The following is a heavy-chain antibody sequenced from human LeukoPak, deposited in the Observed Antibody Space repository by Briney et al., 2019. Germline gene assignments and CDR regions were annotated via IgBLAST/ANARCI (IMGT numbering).Heavy chain of an antibody. CDR1: GFTFSSYS. V-gene: IGHV3-48*04. CDR3: ARGGGSYYFFWFDP. D-gene: IGHD1-26*01. CDR2: ISSSSSTI. Sequence: GGSLRLSCAASGFTFSSYSMNWVRQAPGKGLEWVSYISSSSSTIYYADSVRGRFTISRDNAKNSMYLQMNSLGADDTAVYYCARGGGSYYFFWFDPWGQGTLVTVSS. J-gene: IGHJ5*02.